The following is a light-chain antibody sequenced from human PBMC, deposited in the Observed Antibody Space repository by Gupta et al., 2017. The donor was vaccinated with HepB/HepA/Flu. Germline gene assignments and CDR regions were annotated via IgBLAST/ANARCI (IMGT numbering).Light chain of an antibody. CDR3: QQSNSASLFS. J-gene: IGKJ3*01. Sequence: DIQMTQSPSSLSASVGDRVTITCRASQSISNNLNWYQQKPGKAPKLLIYAASTLQSGVPSRFSGGGSGTDFALTISSLQPEDIATYFCQQSNSASLFSFGPGTKVEIK. V-gene: IGKV1-39*01. CDR1: QSISNN. CDR2: AAS.